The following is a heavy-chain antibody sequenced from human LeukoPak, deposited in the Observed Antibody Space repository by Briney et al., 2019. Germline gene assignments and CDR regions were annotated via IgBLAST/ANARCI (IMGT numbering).Heavy chain of an antibody. CDR2: ISRSGTII. CDR1: AFTFSSYE. Sequence: GGSLRLSCVASAFTFSSYEMNWVRQAPGKGLEWVSYISRSGTIISYADSVRGRLTISRDNAKNSLYLQMNSLRAEDTAVYYCARERDDYYFDYWGQGTLVTVSS. CDR3: ARERDDYYFDY. V-gene: IGHV3-48*03. J-gene: IGHJ4*02. D-gene: IGHD3-3*01.